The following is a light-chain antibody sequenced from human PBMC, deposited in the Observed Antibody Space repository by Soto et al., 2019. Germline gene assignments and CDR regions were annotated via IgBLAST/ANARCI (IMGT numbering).Light chain of an antibody. CDR1: QSVSSGY. J-gene: IGKJ5*01. CDR3: QQYAASPIT. Sequence: DIVMTQSPDSLAVSLGERATLSCRASQSVSSGYLAWYQQKPVQAPSLLIYGSSSRTTGIPDRFSGSGSGTEFTLTISRLEPEDFAVFYCQQYAASPITFGQGTRLEIK. V-gene: IGKV3-20*01. CDR2: GSS.